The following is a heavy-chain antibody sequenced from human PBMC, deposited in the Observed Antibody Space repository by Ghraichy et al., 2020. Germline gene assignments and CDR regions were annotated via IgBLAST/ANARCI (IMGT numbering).Heavy chain of an antibody. J-gene: IGHJ4*02. CDR2: INHSGST. CDR1: GGSFSGYY. V-gene: IGHV4-34*01. D-gene: IGHD1-1*01. Sequence: SETLSLTCAVYGGSFSGYYWSWIRQPPGKGLEWIGEINHSGSTNYNPSLKSRVTISVDTSKNQFSLKLSSVTAADTAVYYCATGYPWNQPDYWGQGTLVTVSS. CDR3: ATGYPWNQPDY.